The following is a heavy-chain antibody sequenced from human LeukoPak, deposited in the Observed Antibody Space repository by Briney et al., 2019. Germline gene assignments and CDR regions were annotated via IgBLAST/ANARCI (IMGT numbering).Heavy chain of an antibody. V-gene: IGHV4-61*01. D-gene: IGHD6-13*01. Sequence: PSETLSLTCTVSGGSVSSGSYYWSWIRQPPGKGLEWIGYIYYSGSTNYNPSLKSRVTISVDTSKNQFSLKLSSVTAADTAVYYCARDGLGGIAAAGMGAFDIWGQGTMVTVSS. CDR3: ARDGLGGIAAAGMGAFDI. J-gene: IGHJ3*02. CDR2: IYYSGST. CDR1: GGSVSSGSYY.